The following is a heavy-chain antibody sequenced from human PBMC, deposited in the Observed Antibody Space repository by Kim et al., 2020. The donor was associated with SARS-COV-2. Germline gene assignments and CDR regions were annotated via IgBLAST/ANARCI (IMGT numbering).Heavy chain of an antibody. V-gene: IGHV3-23*01. Sequence: GGSLRLSCAASGFTFSSYAMSWVRQAPGKGLEWVSAISGSGGSTYYADSVKGRFTISRDNSKNTLYLQMNSLRAEDTAVYYCAKGRWFGEFLRVDYWGQGAPGTLSS. CDR1: GFTFSSYA. J-gene: IGHJ4*02. CDR2: ISGSGGST. CDR3: AKGRWFGEFLRVDY. D-gene: IGHD3-10*01.